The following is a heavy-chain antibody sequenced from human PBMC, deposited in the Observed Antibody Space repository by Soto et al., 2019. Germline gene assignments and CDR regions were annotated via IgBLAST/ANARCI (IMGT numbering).Heavy chain of an antibody. Sequence: SETLSLTCTVSGGSISSGGYYWSWIRQHPGKGLEWIGYIYYSGSTYYNPSLKSRVTISVDTSKNQFSLKLSSATAADTAVYYCARDRGDYGGNFDYWGQGTLVTVSS. CDR3: ARDRGDYGGNFDY. CDR2: IYYSGST. D-gene: IGHD4-17*01. CDR1: GGSISSGGYY. J-gene: IGHJ4*02. V-gene: IGHV4-31*03.